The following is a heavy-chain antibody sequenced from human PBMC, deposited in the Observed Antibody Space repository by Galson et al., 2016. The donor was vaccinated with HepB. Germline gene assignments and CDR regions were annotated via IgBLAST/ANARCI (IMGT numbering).Heavy chain of an antibody. V-gene: IGHV3-74*01. D-gene: IGHD6-13*01. CDR2: INSDGSST. CDR1: EFTFRSYW. Sequence: SLRLSCAASEFTFRSYWMHWVRQAPGKGLVWVSGINSDGSSTNYADSVKGRFTISRDNAKNTLYLQMNSLRVDDTALYYCAKGGLSSRWASSWGQGTLVTVSS. J-gene: IGHJ4*02. CDR3: AKGGLSSRWASS.